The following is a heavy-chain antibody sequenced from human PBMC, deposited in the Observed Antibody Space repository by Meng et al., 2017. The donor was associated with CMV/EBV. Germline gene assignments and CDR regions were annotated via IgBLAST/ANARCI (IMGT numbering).Heavy chain of an antibody. CDR1: GFTFSSYG. J-gene: IGHJ4*02. CDR2: IRYDGSNK. Sequence: GGSLRLSCAASGFTFSSYGMHWVRQAPGKGLEWVAFIRYDGSNKYYADCVKGRFTISRDNSKNTLYLQMNSLRAEDTAVYYCAKDVRLWRRIAAAGLDYWGQGTLVTVSS. V-gene: IGHV3-30*02. D-gene: IGHD6-13*01. CDR3: AKDVRLWRRIAAAGLDY.